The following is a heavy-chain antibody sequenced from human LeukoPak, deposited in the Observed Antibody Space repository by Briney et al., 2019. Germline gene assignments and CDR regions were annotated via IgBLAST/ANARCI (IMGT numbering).Heavy chain of an antibody. V-gene: IGHV4-34*01. Sequence: PSETLSLTCAVYGGSFSGYYWSWIRQPPGKGLEWIGEINHSGSTNHNPSLKSRVTISVDTSKNQFSLKLSSVTAADTAVYYCARGKKQQLTYYYYGMDVWGKGTTVTVSS. CDR3: ARGKKQQLTYYYYGMDV. J-gene: IGHJ6*04. CDR1: GGSFSGYY. D-gene: IGHD6-13*01. CDR2: INHSGST.